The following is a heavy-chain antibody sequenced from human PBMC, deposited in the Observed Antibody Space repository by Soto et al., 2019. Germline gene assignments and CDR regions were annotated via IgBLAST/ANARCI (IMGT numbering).Heavy chain of an antibody. CDR3: AKSGYSSFLAYFDN. CDR2: ISYDGSKK. J-gene: IGHJ4*02. Sequence: QVQLVESGGGVVQPGRSLRLSCAASGFTFSSYGMYWVRQAPGKGLECVAVISYDGSKKYYADSVKGRFTISRDNSKNTLYLQMNSLRAEDTAVYYCAKSGYSSFLAYFDNWGQGTLVTVSS. V-gene: IGHV3-30*18. CDR1: GFTFSSYG. D-gene: IGHD6-6*01.